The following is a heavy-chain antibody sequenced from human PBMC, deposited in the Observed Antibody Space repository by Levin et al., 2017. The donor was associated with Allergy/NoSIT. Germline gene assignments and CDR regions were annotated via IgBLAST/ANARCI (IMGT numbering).Heavy chain of an antibody. CDR3: ARGGCSSTSWLDN. CDR2: INSDGSNT. V-gene: IGHV3-74*01. D-gene: IGHD2-2*01. J-gene: IGHJ5*02. CDR1: GFTFSNYW. Sequence: GGFLRLSCAASGFTFSNYWMHWVRQAPGKGLVWVSHINSDGSNTNYADSVKGRFTISRDNAKNTLYLQMNSLRDEDTAVYYCARGGCSSTSWLDNWGQGTLVTVSP.